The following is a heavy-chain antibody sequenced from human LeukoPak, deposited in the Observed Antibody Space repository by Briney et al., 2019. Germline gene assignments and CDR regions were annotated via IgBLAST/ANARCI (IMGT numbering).Heavy chain of an antibody. D-gene: IGHD6-13*01. CDR2: ISSTGGTT. Sequence: GGTLRLSCAASGFTFSSYGMSWVRQAPGEGLEWVSSISSTGGTTYYAGSVKGRFTISRDNSKNTLYLQMNSLRAEDTAVYYCARLVVSSWYHEVLLGRDYWGQGTLVTVSS. J-gene: IGHJ4*02. CDR3: ARLVVSSWYHEVLLGRDY. V-gene: IGHV3-23*01. CDR1: GFTFSSYG.